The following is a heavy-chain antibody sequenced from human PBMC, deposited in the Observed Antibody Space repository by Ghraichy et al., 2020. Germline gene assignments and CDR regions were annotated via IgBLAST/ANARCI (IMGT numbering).Heavy chain of an antibody. J-gene: IGHJ4*02. CDR1: GFTFSSYG. V-gene: IGHV3-30*02. CDR3: AKDSVPKTGRTSDRPGTDC. D-gene: IGHD1-1*01. Sequence: GGSLRLSCAASGFTFSSYGMHWVRQPPGKGLDWVAFIREVATVKYYGESVKGRFIISRDNSKDTLFLEMNSLRDEDTGVYYCAKDSVPKTGRTSDRPGTDCWGRGTLVTVTS. CDR2: IREVATVK.